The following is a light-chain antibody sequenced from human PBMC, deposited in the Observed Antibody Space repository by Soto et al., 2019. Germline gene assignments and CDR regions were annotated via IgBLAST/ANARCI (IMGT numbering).Light chain of an antibody. CDR1: SSDVGGYNF. CDR2: EVT. Sequence: QSALTQPASVSGSPGQSIAISCTGTSSDVGGYNFVSWYQQHPGEAPKLIIHEVTNRPSGVSDRFSGSKSGNTASLTISGLQADDEADYYCSSHTPYTTRVFGSGTKVTVL. J-gene: IGLJ1*01. CDR3: SSHTPYTTRV. V-gene: IGLV2-14*01.